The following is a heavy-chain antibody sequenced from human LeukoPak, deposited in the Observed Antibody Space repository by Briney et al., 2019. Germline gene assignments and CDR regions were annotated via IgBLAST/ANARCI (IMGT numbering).Heavy chain of an antibody. CDR3: ARHYYDITGRPFDY. Sequence: GSLRLSCAASGFTFSNYWMSWIRQPPGKGLEWIGEINHSGSINYNPSLESRLTISVDTSKNQFSLKLSSVTAADTAVYYCARHYYDITGRPFDYWGQGTLVTVSS. D-gene: IGHD3-22*01. J-gene: IGHJ4*02. CDR2: INHSGSI. CDR1: GFTFSNYW. V-gene: IGHV4-34*01.